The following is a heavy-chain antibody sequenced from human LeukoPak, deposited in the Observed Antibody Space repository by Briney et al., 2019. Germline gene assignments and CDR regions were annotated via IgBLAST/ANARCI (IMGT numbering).Heavy chain of an antibody. CDR3: ARQGVLRYFD. CDR1: GGSFSGYY. Sequence: SETLSLTCAVYGGSFSGYYWSWIRQPPGKGLEWIGEINHSGSTNYNPSLKSRVTISVDTSKHQFSLKLSSVTAADTAVYYCARQGVLRYFDWGQGTLVTVSS. CDR2: INHSGST. V-gene: IGHV4-34*01. D-gene: IGHD3-9*01. J-gene: IGHJ4*02.